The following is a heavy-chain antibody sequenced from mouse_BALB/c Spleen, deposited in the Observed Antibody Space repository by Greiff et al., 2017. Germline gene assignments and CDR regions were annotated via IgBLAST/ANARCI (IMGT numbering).Heavy chain of an antibody. CDR2: ISSGSSTI. V-gene: IGHV5-17*02. Sequence: EVKLVESGGGLVQPGGSRKLSCAASGFTFSSFGMHWVRQAPEKGLEWVAYISSGSSTIYYADTVKGRFTISRDNPKNTLFLQMTSLRSEDTAMYYCARGGLGFYYAMDYWGQGTSVTVSS. J-gene: IGHJ4*01. CDR3: ARGGLGFYYAMDY. D-gene: IGHD2-2*01. CDR1: GFTFSSFG.